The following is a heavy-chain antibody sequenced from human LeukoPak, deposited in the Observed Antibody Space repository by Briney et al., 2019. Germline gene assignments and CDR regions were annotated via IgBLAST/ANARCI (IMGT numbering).Heavy chain of an antibody. CDR1: GFTFSSYA. J-gene: IGHJ4*02. Sequence: PGGSLRLSCAASGFTFSSYAMSWVRQAPGKGLEWVSAISGSGGSTYYADSVNGRFTISRDNSKNTLYLQMNSLRAEDTAVYYCAKGFGSYSSSSALDYWGQGTLVTVSS. V-gene: IGHV3-23*01. CDR3: AKGFGSYSSSSALDY. D-gene: IGHD6-6*01. CDR2: ISGSGGST.